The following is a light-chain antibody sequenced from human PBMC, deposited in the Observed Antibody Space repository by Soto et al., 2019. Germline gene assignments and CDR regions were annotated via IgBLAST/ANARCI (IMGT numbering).Light chain of an antibody. CDR1: QTVSSVY. V-gene: IGKV3D-20*01. Sequence: EIVLTQSPGTLSLSPGERAILSCGASQTVSSVYLAWYQQKPGLAPRLLIYDAYSRATGIPDRFSGSGSGTDFTLTISRLEPEDFAVYYCQHYDSPPYTIGQGTKLEIK. J-gene: IGKJ2*01. CDR3: QHYDSPPYT. CDR2: DAY.